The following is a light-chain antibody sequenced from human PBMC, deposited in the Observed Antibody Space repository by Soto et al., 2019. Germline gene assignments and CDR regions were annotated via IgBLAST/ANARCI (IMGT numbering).Light chain of an antibody. J-gene: IGKJ2*03. CDR1: QTISSY. V-gene: IGKV3-20*01. Sequence: EIVLRQSPGTLSLSPGEKATLSCRASQTISSYLAWYQHKPGQAPRLLIYDASSRATGIPDRFSGSGSGTDFTLTMSRLEPEDFAVYYCQQYLSSPPYGFGQGTKLEIK. CDR2: DAS. CDR3: QQYLSSPPYG.